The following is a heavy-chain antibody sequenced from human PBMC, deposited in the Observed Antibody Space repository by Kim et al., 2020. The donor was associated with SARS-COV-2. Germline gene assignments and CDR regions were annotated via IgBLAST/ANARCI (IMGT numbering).Heavy chain of an antibody. CDR1: GGSISSSNW. D-gene: IGHD5-12*01. V-gene: IGHV4-4*02. Sequence: SETLSLTCAVSGGSISSSNWWSWVRQPPGKGLEWIGEIYHSGSTNYNPSLKSRATISVDKSKNQFSLKLSSVTAAGTAVYYCARHPDYSGYDGRYFDYWGQGTLVTVSS. CDR2: IYHSGST. J-gene: IGHJ4*02. CDR3: ARHPDYSGYDGRYFDY.